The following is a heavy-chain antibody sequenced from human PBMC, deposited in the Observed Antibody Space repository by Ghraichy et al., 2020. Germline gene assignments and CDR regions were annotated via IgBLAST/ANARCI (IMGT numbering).Heavy chain of an antibody. D-gene: IGHD3-10*01. Sequence: GGSLRLSCAASGFTFSSYSMNWVRQAPGKGLEWVSYISSSSSTIYYADSVKGRFTISRDNAKNSLHLQMNSLRDEDTAVYYCARSNYYGSGGYDYYYGMDVRGQGTTVTVSS. CDR1: GFTFSSYS. CDR3: ARSNYYGSGGYDYYYGMDV. V-gene: IGHV3-48*02. CDR2: ISSSSSTI. J-gene: IGHJ6*02.